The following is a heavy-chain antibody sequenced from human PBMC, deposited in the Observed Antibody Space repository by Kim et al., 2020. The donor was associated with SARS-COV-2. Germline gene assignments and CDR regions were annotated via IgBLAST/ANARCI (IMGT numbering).Heavy chain of an antibody. CDR2: GST. Sequence: GSTNYNPALESRVTISVDTSKNQFSLKLSSVTATDTAVDYCARAWDGMDVWGLGTTVTVSS. V-gene: IGHV4-4*09. D-gene: IGHD7-27*01. J-gene: IGHJ6*02. CDR3: ARAWDGMDV.